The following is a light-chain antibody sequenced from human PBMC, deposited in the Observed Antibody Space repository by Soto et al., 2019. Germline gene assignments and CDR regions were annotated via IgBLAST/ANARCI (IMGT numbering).Light chain of an antibody. Sequence: EIVLSQSPGTLSLSPGERATLSCRASQSVSSSYLAWYQQKPGQAPRLLICGASRRATGIPDRFSGSGSGTDFTLTISRLEPEDFAVYYCQQYGSSRTFGQGTKVDIK. CDR3: QQYGSSRT. CDR1: QSVSSSY. J-gene: IGKJ1*01. CDR2: GAS. V-gene: IGKV3-20*01.